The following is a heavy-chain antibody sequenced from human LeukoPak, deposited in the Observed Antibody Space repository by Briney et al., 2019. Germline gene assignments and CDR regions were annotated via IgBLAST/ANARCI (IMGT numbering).Heavy chain of an antibody. CDR3: ARIVQFYVWGSYHYYFDY. CDR1: GYSISSGYY. D-gene: IGHD3-16*01. CDR2: IYHSGNT. V-gene: IGHV4-38-2*02. Sequence: SETLSLTCTVSGYSISSGYYWGWIRQPPGKGPEWIGNIYHSGNTYYNPSLKSRVTISVDTSKNQFSLKLSSVTAADTAVYYCARIVQFYVWGSYHYYFDYWGQGTLVTVSS. J-gene: IGHJ4*02.